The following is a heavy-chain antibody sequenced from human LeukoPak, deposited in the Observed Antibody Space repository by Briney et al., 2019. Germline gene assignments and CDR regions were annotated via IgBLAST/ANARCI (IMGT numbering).Heavy chain of an antibody. CDR3: ARTYYYGSGSSYFDP. D-gene: IGHD3-10*01. CDR1: GFTFSSYT. J-gene: IGHJ5*02. Sequence: GRSLRLSCAASGFTFSSYTMHWVRQAPGKGLEWVAVISYDRKNEYYTDSVKGRFTISRDNSKNTVYLQMNSLRPEDTAVYYCARTYYYGSGSSYFDPWGQGTLVTVSS. V-gene: IGHV3-30*04. CDR2: ISYDRKNE.